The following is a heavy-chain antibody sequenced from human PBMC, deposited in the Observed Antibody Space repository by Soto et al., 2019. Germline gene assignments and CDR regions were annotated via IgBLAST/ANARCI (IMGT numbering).Heavy chain of an antibody. CDR2: IGSGGDT. J-gene: IGHJ6*02. Sequence: EVQLVESGGGLVQPGGSLRLSCAASGFTLSSYDIHWVRQATGEGLAWVSGIGSGGDTHYADSVKGRFINSREDGKNSLYLQMNNLRVGDTAVYYCTRKTPPTGMEVWGQGATVTVSS. V-gene: IGHV3-13*01. CDR3: TRKTPPTGMEV. CDR1: GFTLSSYD. D-gene: IGHD3-9*01.